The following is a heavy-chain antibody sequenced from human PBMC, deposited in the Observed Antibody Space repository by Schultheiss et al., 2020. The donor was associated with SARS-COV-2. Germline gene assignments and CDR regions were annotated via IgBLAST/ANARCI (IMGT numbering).Heavy chain of an antibody. CDR2: IYHSGST. Sequence: SETLSLTCTVSGGSISSSSYYWGWIRQPPGKGLEWIGEIYHSGSTNYNPSLKSRVTISVDTSKNQFSLKLSSVTAADTAVYYCARDTYYYDSSGYYAFDIWGQGTMVTVSS. CDR3: ARDTYYYDSSGYYAFDI. V-gene: IGHV4-39*07. J-gene: IGHJ3*02. CDR1: GGSISSSSYY. D-gene: IGHD3-22*01.